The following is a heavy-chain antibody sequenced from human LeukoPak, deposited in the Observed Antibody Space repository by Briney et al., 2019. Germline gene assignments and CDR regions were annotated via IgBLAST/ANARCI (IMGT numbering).Heavy chain of an antibody. V-gene: IGHV1-2*04. CDR1: GYTFTSYG. J-gene: IGHJ6*02. Sequence: ASVKVSCKASGYTFTSYGISWVRQAPGQGLEWMGWINPNSGGTNYAQKFQGWVTMTRDTSISTAYMELSRLRSDDTAVYYCARAAAAGTDGMDVWGQGTTVTVSS. D-gene: IGHD6-13*01. CDR3: ARAAAAGTDGMDV. CDR2: INPNSGGT.